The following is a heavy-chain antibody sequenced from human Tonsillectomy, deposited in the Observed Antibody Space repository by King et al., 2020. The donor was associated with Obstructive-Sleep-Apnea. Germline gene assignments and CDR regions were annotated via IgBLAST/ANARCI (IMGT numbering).Heavy chain of an antibody. J-gene: IGHJ3*02. Sequence: VQLVESGGGLVKPGGSLRLSCAASGFTFSTYSMHWVRQAPGKGPEWVSSISSSTGFIYYADSVMGRFTISRDNAQNSLYLQMNSLRAEDTAVYYCARDDSVYYDTIGYGPFDIWGQGTMVTVSS. D-gene: IGHD3-22*01. CDR3: ARDDSVYYDTIGYGPFDI. CDR1: GFTFSTYS. V-gene: IGHV3-21*01. CDR2: ISSSTGFI.